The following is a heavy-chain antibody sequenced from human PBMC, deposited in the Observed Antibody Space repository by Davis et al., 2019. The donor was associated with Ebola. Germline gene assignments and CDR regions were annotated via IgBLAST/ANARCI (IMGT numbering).Heavy chain of an antibody. V-gene: IGHV3-48*03. J-gene: IGHJ4*02. CDR1: GFTFSSYE. CDR2: ISSSGSII. D-gene: IGHD6-13*01. CDR3: ARSVAAAGASGLFNY. Sequence: GESLKISCAASGFTFSSYEMNWVRQAPGKGLEWVSYISSSGSIIYYADSVKGRFTISRDNAENSLFLQMNNLRDEDTAVYYCARSVAAAGASGLFNYWGQGTLVTVSS.